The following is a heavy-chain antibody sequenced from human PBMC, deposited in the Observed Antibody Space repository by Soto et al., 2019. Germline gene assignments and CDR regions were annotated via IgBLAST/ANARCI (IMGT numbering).Heavy chain of an antibody. J-gene: IGHJ4*02. CDR3: VTAVRTRLDN. CDR1: GFTFSSYA. V-gene: IGHV3-23*01. Sequence: GGSLRLSCAASGFTFSSYAMSWVRQAPGKGLEWVSAISGSGGSTYYADSVKGRFTISRDNSKNTLYLQMNGLRLDDTAVYYCVTAVRTRLDNWGPGTLVTVSS. D-gene: IGHD3-10*01. CDR2: ISGSGGST.